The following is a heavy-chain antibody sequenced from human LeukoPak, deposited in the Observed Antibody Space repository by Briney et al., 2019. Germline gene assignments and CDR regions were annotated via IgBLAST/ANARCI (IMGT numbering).Heavy chain of an antibody. CDR1: GFTFSSYN. CDR3: AKRESGYDAFDI. CDR2: ISTSSSYI. Sequence: GGSLRLSCAASGFTFSSYNMNWVRQAPGKGLEWVSSISTSSSYIYYADSVKGRFTVSRDNSKNTLYLQMNSLGAEDTAVYYCAKRESGYDAFDIWGQGTMVTVSS. V-gene: IGHV3-21*04. J-gene: IGHJ3*02. D-gene: IGHD5-12*01.